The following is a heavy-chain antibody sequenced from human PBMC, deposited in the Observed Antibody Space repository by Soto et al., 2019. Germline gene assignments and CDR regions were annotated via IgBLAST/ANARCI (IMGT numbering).Heavy chain of an antibody. D-gene: IGHD1-26*01. CDR2: ISGGGSNT. Sequence: GGSLRLSCAASGFTFRNYAMNWVRQAPGKGLERVSVISGGGSNTYYADSVKGRFTISRDNSKNTLSMQMDGLRVEDTAIYYCAKSGGSPHASYRRDAFDIWGQGTMVTVSS. J-gene: IGHJ3*02. CDR3: AKSGGSPHASYRRDAFDI. V-gene: IGHV3-23*01. CDR1: GFTFRNYA.